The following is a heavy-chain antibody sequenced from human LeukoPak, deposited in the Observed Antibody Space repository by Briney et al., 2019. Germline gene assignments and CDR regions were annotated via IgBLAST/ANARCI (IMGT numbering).Heavy chain of an antibody. CDR2: MNPKNGNT. CDR3: ARGTDVPVEMAELYYYYYGMDV. Sequence: ASVKVSCKASGYTFTSYDINWVRQATGQGLEWMGWMNPKNGNTGYAQKFQGRVTMTRNTSISTAYMELSSLRSEVTAVYYSARGTDVPVEMAELYYYYYGMDVWGQGTTVTVSS. CDR1: GYTFTSYD. V-gene: IGHV1-8*01. D-gene: IGHD6-19*01. J-gene: IGHJ6*02.